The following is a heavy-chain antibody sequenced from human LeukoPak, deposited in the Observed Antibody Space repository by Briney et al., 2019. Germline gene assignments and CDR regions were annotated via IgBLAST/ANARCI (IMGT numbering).Heavy chain of an antibody. CDR2: ISSNGGST. CDR1: GFTFSSYA. V-gene: IGHV3-64*01. D-gene: IGHD6-25*01. J-gene: IGHJ4*02. CDR3: ARGRGYSNY. Sequence: GGSLRLSCAASGFTFSSYAMHWVRQAPGKGLEYVSAISSNGGSTYYANSVKGRFTISRDNSKNTLYLQMGSLRAEDMAVYYCARGRGYSNYWGQGTLVTVPS.